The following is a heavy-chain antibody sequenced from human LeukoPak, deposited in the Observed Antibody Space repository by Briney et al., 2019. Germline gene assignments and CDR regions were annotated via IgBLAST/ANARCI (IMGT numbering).Heavy chain of an antibody. Sequence: SETLSLTCAVYGGSFSGYYWSWIRQPPGKGLEWIGEINHSESTNYNPSLKSRVTISVDTSKNQFSLKLSSVTAADTAEYYCARAHYYDSSGLEFDYWGQGTLVTVSS. CDR2: INHSEST. CDR1: GGSFSGYY. J-gene: IGHJ4*02. CDR3: ARAHYYDSSGLEFDY. V-gene: IGHV4-34*01. D-gene: IGHD3-22*01.